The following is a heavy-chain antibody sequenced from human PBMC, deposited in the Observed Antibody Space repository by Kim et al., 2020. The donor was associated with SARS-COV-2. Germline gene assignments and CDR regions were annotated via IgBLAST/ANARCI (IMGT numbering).Heavy chain of an antibody. CDR2: FSYRGNT. Sequence: SETLSLTCSVSGASIDSLTDYWGWLRQPPGKGLEWLGSFSYRGNTSSSPSLKSRVTTSADTSKNQFSLLLSSVPAADTATYYCARRTLAAAIGPWGPGT. J-gene: IGHJ4*02. CDR3: ARRTLAAAIGP. D-gene: IGHD6-13*01. V-gene: IGHV4-39*01. CDR1: GASIDSLTDY.